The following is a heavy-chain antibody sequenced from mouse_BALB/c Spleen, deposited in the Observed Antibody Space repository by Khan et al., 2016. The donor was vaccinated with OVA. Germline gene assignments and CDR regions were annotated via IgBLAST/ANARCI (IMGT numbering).Heavy chain of an antibody. Sequence: VQLQQSGPELVKPGASVKMSCTASGYTFTAYVIHWVKQKPGQGLDWIGYIYPFNDDTKYNEKFKGKATLTSEKSSSTAYMELSSLTSEDSAVYYCARNYRYDVYFDSGGQGTTLTVSS. J-gene: IGHJ2*01. CDR1: GYTFTAYV. CDR2: IYPFNDDT. CDR3: ARNYRYDVYFDS. D-gene: IGHD2-14*01. V-gene: IGHV1S136*01.